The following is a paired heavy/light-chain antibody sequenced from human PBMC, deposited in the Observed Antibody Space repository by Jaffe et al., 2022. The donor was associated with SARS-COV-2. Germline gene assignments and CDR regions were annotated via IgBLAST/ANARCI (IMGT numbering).Heavy chain of an antibody. Sequence: EVQLVESGGGLVQPGGSLRLSCAASGFTLSDQFMDWVRQAPGKGLECIGRTENKVNMYTTQYAASVKGRFTISRDDSKNSLYLQMNSLKTEDTAVYYCVRELAGGFDIWGQGTMVTVSS. J-gene: IGHJ3*02. CDR3: VRELAGGFDI. D-gene: IGHD3-16*01. V-gene: IGHV3-72*01. CDR2: TENKVNMYTT. CDR1: GFTLSDQF.
Light chain of an antibody. CDR2: EVS. Sequence: QSALTQPPSASGSPGQSVTISCTGTSSDVGGYKFVSWYQQHPDKAPKLMIYEVSKRPSGVPDRFSGSKSGNTASLTVSGLQAEDEADYYCSSYAGSNTFVFGTGTKVTVL. CDR1: SSDVGGYKF. J-gene: IGLJ1*01. V-gene: IGLV2-8*01. CDR3: SSYAGSNTFV.